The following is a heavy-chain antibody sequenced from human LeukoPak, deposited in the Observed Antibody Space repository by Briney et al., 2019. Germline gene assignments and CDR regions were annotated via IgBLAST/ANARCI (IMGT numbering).Heavy chain of an antibody. CDR2: IYYSGST. V-gene: IGHV4-59*01. CDR1: GGSISSYY. CDR3: AREIPYYYDSSGLTNAFDI. Sequence: SETLSLTCTVSGGSISSYYWSWIRQPPGKGLAWIEYIYYSGSTNYNPSLKSRVTISVDTSKNQFSLKLSSVTAADTAVYYCAREIPYYYDSSGLTNAFDIWGQGTMVTVSS. J-gene: IGHJ3*02. D-gene: IGHD3-22*01.